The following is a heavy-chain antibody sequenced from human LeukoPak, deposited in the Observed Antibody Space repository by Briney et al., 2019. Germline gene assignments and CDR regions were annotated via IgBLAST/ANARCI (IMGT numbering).Heavy chain of an antibody. CDR1: GYSFTPYW. CDR2: IHPSDSDP. J-gene: IGHJ4*02. V-gene: IGHV5-51*01. CDR3: ATGWRGTYYDPAHY. Sequence: GESLKLSCKGSGYSFTPYWIGWVRQMSGKGLEWVAMIHPSDSDPRYSPSFQGQVTISADKSINTAYLQWSSLKASDTAMYYCATGWRGTYYDPAHYWGQGTLVTVSS. D-gene: IGHD3-22*01.